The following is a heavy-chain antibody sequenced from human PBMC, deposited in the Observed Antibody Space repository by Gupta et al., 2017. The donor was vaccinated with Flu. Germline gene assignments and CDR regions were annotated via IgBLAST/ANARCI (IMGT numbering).Heavy chain of an antibody. Sequence: QAQLLESGGRVVQPGRSLRISCTASALTSNSHGMHWVRQAPGKGLEWVALIWYDGSNKYYADSVQGRFSISRDNSKSTLYLQMNSLRAEDTAVYYCAKNNGIPYKGYGMDVWGQGTTVTVSS. J-gene: IGHJ6*02. CDR1: ALTSNSHG. D-gene: IGHD1-14*01. CDR2: IWYDGSNK. V-gene: IGHV3-33*06. CDR3: AKNNGIPYKGYGMDV.